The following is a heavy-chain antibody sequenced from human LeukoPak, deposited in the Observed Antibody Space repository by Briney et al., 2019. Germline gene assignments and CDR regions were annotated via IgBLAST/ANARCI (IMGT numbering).Heavy chain of an antibody. V-gene: IGHV4-61*08. CDR1: GGSISSGDYY. J-gene: IGHJ5*02. CDR2: IYYSGST. D-gene: IGHD1-14*01. Sequence: ETLSLTCTVSGGSISSGDYYWSWIRQPPGKGLEWIGYIYYSGSTNYNPSLKSRVTISVGTSKDQFSLKLSSVAAADTAVYYCARLTATGGWFDPWGQGTLVTVSS. CDR3: ARLTATGGWFDP.